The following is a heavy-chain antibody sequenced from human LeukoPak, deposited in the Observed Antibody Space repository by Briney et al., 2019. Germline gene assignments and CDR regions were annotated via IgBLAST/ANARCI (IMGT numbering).Heavy chain of an antibody. CDR2: IWYDGSNK. V-gene: IGHV3-33*06. D-gene: IGHD2-2*01. J-gene: IGHJ6*03. Sequence: SGGSLRLSCAASGFTFSSYGMHWVRQAPGKGLEWVAVIWYDGSNKYYADSVKGRFTISRDNSKNTLYLQMNSLRAEDTAVYYCAKGGVVPAAAIYYYYYMDVWGKGTTVTVSS. CDR1: GFTFSSYG. CDR3: AKGGVVPAAAIYYYYYMDV.